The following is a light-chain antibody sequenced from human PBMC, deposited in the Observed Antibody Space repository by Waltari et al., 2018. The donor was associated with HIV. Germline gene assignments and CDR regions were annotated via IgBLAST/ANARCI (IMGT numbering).Light chain of an antibody. CDR1: SSDVGGYNY. CDR3: CSFAGSYTWL. J-gene: IGLJ2*01. Sequence: QSALTQPRSVSGSPGQSVTISCTGTSSDVGGYNYVSWYHQLPGKAPKLMIYDLTERPAGVPDRSSGSKSVNSASLTISGLQAEDEADYYCCSFAGSYTWLFGGGTKLTVL. CDR2: DLT. V-gene: IGLV2-11*01.